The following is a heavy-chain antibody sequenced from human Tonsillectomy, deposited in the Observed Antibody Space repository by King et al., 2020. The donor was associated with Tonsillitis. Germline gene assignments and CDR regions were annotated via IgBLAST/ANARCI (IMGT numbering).Heavy chain of an antibody. Sequence: VQLQESGPGLVKPSQTLSLTCTVSGGSVSSPSHYWSWIRQSAGKGLEWIGRIYISGSSYYTPSLKSRVTMSVDTSKNQFSLNLGSVTAADTGVYYCAEDPPKWRSSSPYYHFYMDVWGKGIPVTVSS. CDR3: AEDPPKWRSSSPYYHFYMDV. CDR1: GGSVSSPSHY. D-gene: IGHD6-6*01. CDR2: IYISGSS. J-gene: IGHJ6*03. V-gene: IGHV4-61*02.